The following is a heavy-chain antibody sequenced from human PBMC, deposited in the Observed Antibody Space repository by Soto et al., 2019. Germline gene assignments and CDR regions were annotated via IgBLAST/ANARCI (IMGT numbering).Heavy chain of an antibody. CDR3: ARDLREQPRAHNWFDP. D-gene: IGHD6-13*01. CDR1: GGSISSYY. Sequence: QVQLQESGPGLVKPSETLSLTCTVSGGSISSYYWSWIRQPPGKGLEWIGYIYYSGSTNYNPSLKSRVTISVDRSKNQFSLKLSSVTAADTAVYYCARDLREQPRAHNWFDPWGQGTLVTVSS. CDR2: IYYSGST. J-gene: IGHJ5*02. V-gene: IGHV4-59*01.